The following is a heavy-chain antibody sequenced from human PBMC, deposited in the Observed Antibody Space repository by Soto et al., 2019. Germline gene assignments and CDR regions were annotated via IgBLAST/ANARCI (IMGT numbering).Heavy chain of an antibody. D-gene: IGHD6-13*01. CDR2: ISGSGGST. V-gene: IGHV3-23*01. Sequence: GGSLRLSCGASGFTFSSYAMSWVRQAPGKGLEWVSAISGSGGSTYYADSVKGRFTISRDNSKNTLYLQMNSLRAEDTAVYYCATNAGYSSRFFDYWGQGTLVTVSS. J-gene: IGHJ4*02. CDR1: GFTFSSYA. CDR3: ATNAGYSSRFFDY.